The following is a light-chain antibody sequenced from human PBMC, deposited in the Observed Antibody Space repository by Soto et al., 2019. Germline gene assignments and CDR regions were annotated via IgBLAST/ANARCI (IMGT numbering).Light chain of an antibody. CDR3: QSYDSSLSGSDV. CDR1: SSNIGARVD. J-gene: IGLJ1*01. CDR2: SNN. Sequence: QSVLTQPPSVSGAPGQTVTISCTGSSSNIGARVDVHWYQHLPGTAPKLLIYSNNIRPSGVPDRFSGSKSGSSASLAISGLQPEDEGDYYCQSYDSSLSGSDVFGTGTKLTVL. V-gene: IGLV1-40*01.